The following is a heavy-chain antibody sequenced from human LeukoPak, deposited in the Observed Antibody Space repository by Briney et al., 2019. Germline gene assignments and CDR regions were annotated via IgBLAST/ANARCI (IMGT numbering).Heavy chain of an antibody. CDR2: ISSSGSTI. V-gene: IGHV3-48*03. CDR3: ARDYIGGWNDH. J-gene: IGHJ4*02. D-gene: IGHD3-16*01. Sequence: HPGGSLRLSCAASGFTFSSYEMNWVRQAPGKGLEWVSYISSSGSTIYYADSVKGRFTISRDNAKNSVYLQMNGLRVEDTAVYFCARDYIGGWNDHWGQGTLVTVSS. CDR1: GFTFSSYE.